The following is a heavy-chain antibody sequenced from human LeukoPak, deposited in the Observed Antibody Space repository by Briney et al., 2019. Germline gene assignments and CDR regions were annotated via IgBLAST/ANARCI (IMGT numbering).Heavy chain of an antibody. Sequence: PGGSLRLSCAASGFTFSSYAMSWVRQAPGKGLEWVSSISSSSSYIYYADSVKGRFTISRDNAKNSLYLQMNSLRAEDTAVYYCAIPNSSGWYYFDYWGQGTLVTVSS. CDR1: GFTFSSYA. CDR2: ISSSSSYI. V-gene: IGHV3-21*01. CDR3: AIPNSSGWYYFDY. D-gene: IGHD6-19*01. J-gene: IGHJ4*02.